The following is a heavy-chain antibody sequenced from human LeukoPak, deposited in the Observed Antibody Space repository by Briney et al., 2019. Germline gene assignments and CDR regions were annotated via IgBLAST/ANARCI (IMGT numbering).Heavy chain of an antibody. D-gene: IGHD4-23*01. CDR2: IWYNGNT. V-gene: IGHV3-33*01. J-gene: IGHJ4*02. CDR3: AREEGVDGTSGINN. Sequence: GRSLRLSCAASGFTFSTYGMHWARQAPGKGLEWVSDIWYNGNTYYADSVKGRFTISRDNSKSTLYLQMNSLRAEDTAVYYCAREEGVDGTSGINNWGQGTLVIVSS. CDR1: GFTFSTYG.